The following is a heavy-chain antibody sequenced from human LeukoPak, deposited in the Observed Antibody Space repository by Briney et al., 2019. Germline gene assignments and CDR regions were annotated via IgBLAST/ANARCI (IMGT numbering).Heavy chain of an antibody. V-gene: IGHV3-23*01. CDR1: GFTFSNYA. D-gene: IGHD3-10*01. J-gene: IGHJ4*02. CDR3: GRVNRGSGSHSSIDY. CDR2: LSGSGGST. Sequence: GGSLRLSCAASGFTFSNYAMSWVRQAPGKGLEWVSALSGSGGSTYYADSVKGRFTISRDNSKNTLYLQMNSLGAEDTAVYYCGRVNRGSGSHSSIDYWGQGTLVTVSS.